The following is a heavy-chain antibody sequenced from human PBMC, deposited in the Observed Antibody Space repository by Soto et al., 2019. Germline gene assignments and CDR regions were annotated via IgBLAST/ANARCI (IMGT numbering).Heavy chain of an antibody. J-gene: IGHJ4*02. Sequence: GSLIISWASSGITLSSYSMSLVLQAPGKGPEWVSGISASGGSTSYADSVKGRFTISRDNSKNTLYLQMNSLRADDTAVYHCAKGQNSGTYRFYFDYWGQGALVTVLL. D-gene: IGHD1-26*01. CDR3: AKGQNSGTYRFYFDY. V-gene: IGHV3-23*01. CDR1: GITLSSYS. CDR2: ISASGGST.